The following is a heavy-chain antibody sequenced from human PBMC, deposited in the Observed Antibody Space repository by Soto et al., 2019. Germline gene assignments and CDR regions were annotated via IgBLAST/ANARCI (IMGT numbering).Heavy chain of an antibody. CDR3: ARDPPYGSGTSQNYGMDV. D-gene: IGHD3-10*01. V-gene: IGHV3-7*04. J-gene: IGHJ6*02. Sequence: EVQLVESGGGLVQPGGSLRLSCAASGFTFNTYWMTWVRQAPGKGLEWVANIKQDGSETYYVDSVKGRFTISRDNAKNSLYLQMNSLRAEETAVYYCARDPPYGSGTSQNYGMDVWGQGTTVTVSS. CDR2: IKQDGSET. CDR1: GFTFNTYW.